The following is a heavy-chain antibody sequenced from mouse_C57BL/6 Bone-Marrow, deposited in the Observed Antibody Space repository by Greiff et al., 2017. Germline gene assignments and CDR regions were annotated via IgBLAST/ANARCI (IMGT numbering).Heavy chain of an antibody. V-gene: IGHV5-12*01. J-gene: IGHJ2*01. Sequence: EVQLMESGGGLVQPGGSLKLSCAASGFTFSDYYMYWVRQTPEKRLEWVAYISNGGGSTYYPDTVKGRFTISRDNAKNTLYRQMSRLKSEDTAMYYCARRGDPYYFDYWGQGTTLTVSS. D-gene: IGHD2-13*01. CDR3: ARRGDPYYFDY. CDR1: GFTFSDYY. CDR2: ISNGGGST.